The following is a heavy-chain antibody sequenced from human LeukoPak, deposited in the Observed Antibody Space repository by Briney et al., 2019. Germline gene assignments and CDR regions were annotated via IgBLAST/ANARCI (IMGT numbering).Heavy chain of an antibody. CDR3: AKGSMRVVVIQNYFDY. CDR2: NSGRSGST. Sequence: GGSLRLSCTASGFTFSRYVMSWVRPATEKAVECVSANSGRSGSTYYADSVKGRFTISRDNSKNTLYLQMYSLRAEDTAVYYCAKGSMRVVVIQNYFDYWGQGTLVTVSS. V-gene: IGHV3-23*01. J-gene: IGHJ4*02. CDR1: GFTFSRYV. D-gene: IGHD3-22*01.